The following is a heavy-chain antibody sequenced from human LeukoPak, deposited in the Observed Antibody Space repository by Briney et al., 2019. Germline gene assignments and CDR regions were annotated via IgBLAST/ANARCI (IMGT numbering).Heavy chain of an antibody. D-gene: IGHD4-23*01. J-gene: IGHJ4*02. V-gene: IGHV1-69*04. CDR1: GFTFSSYA. Sequence: GGSLRLSCAASGFTFSSYAISWVRQAPGQGLEWMGRIIPILGIANYAQKFQGRVTITADKSTSTAYMELSSLRSEDTAVYYCANLGTNDYGGNTDYWGQGTLVTVSS. CDR2: IIPILGIA. CDR3: ANLGTNDYGGNTDY.